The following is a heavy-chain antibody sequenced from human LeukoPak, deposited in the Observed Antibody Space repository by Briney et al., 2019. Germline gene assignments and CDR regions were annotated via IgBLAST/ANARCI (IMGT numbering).Heavy chain of an antibody. Sequence: PGGSLSLSCAASGFTFCGYWMSWLGPAPGKGLEWVAYINLIGRVIHYVDSPKGRVTISRDNAKNLLYLQMTYLRAEDSALYYCAASDDSSGSDWGQGTLVTVSS. CDR3: AASDDSSGSD. V-gene: IGHV3-7*01. CDR2: INLIGRVI. J-gene: IGHJ4*02. CDR1: GFTFCGYW. D-gene: IGHD3-22*01.